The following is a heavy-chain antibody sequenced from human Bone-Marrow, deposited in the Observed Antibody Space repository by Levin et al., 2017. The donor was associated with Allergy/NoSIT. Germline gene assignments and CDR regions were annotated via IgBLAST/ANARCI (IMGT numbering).Heavy chain of an antibody. CDR1: GDSVAKRTAA. Sequence: SETLSLTCDISGDSVAKRTAAWHWIRQSPSRGLEWLGKTFYRSKWYSDYAVSVESRIIINADTSTNQFSLHLQSVTAEDTAVYFCAVGTNYDVLTNSYNTDACNIWGQGTMVTVSS. D-gene: IGHD3-9*01. V-gene: IGHV6-1*01. CDR3: AVGTNYDVLTNSYNTDACNI. J-gene: IGHJ3*02. CDR2: TFYRSKWYS.